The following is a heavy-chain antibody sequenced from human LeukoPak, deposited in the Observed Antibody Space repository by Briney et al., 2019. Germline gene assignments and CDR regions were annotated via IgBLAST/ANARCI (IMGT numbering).Heavy chain of an antibody. J-gene: IGHJ5*02. CDR1: GGSISSYY. CDR2: IYYSGST. V-gene: IGHV4-59*08. D-gene: IGHD3-22*01. CDR3: AIFLRYYYDSSGHDQSWFDP. Sequence: PSETLSLTCTVSGGSISSYYWSWIRQPPGKGLEWIGYIYYSGSTYYNPSLKSRVTISVDTSKNQFSLKLRSVTAADTPVYYCAIFLRYYYDSSGHDQSWFDPWGQGTLVSVSS.